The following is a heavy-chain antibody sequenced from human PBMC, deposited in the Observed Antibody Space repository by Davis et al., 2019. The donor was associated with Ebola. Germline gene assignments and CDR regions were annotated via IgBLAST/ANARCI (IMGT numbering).Heavy chain of an antibody. CDR3: ARDGGDYSNYEVGWFDP. J-gene: IGHJ5*02. CDR2: IIPILGIA. Sequence: AASVKVSCKASGGTFSSYAISWVRQAPGQGLEWMGRIIPILGIANYAQKFQGRVTITADKSTSTAYMELSSLRSEDTAVYYCARDGGDYSNYEVGWFDPWGQGTLVTVSS. D-gene: IGHD4-11*01. V-gene: IGHV1-69*04. CDR1: GGTFSSYA.